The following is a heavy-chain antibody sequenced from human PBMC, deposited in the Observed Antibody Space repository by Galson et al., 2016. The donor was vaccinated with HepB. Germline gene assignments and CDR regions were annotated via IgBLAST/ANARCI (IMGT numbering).Heavy chain of an antibody. CDR3: AKDIRSVATSLDN. Sequence: SLRLSCAASGFIFDDYAMHWVRQAPGKGLEWVSGITWNSGTIGYADSVKGRFTIPRDNAKNSLYLQMNSLRGDDTALYYCAKDIRSVATSLDNWGQGTLVTVSS. CDR1: GFIFDDYA. D-gene: IGHD5-12*01. CDR2: ITWNSGTI. V-gene: IGHV3-9*01. J-gene: IGHJ4*02.